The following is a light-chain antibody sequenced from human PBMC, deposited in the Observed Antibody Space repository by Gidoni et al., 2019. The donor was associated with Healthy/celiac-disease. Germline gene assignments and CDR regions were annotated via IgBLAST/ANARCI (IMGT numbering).Light chain of an antibody. J-gene: IGLJ1*01. Sequence: QSALTQPASLSGSPGQSITISCTGTSSDVGGYNYGSWYQQHPGKAPKLMIYEVSNRPSGVSNRFSGSKSGNTASLTISGLQAEDEADYYCSSYTSSSTARVFGTGTKVTVL. CDR2: EVS. CDR1: SSDVGGYNY. V-gene: IGLV2-14*01. CDR3: SSYTSSSTARV.